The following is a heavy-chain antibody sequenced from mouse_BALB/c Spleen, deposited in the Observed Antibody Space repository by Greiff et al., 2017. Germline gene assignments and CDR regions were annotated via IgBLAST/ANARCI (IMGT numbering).Heavy chain of an antibody. V-gene: IGHV1-7*01. D-gene: IGHD1-2*01. CDR1: GYTFTSYW. CDR2: INPSTGYT. J-gene: IGHJ3*01. CDR3: ARYYYGYVGWLDY. Sequence: VQLQQSGAELAKPGASVKMSCKASGYTFTSYWMHWVKQRPGQGLEWIGYINPSTGYTEYNQKFKDKATLTADKSSSTAYMQLSSLTSKDSAVYYSARYYYGYVGWLDYWGKGTLVTVSA.